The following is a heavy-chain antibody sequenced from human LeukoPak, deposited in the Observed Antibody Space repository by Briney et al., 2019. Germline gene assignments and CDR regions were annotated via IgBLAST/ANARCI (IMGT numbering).Heavy chain of an antibody. CDR3: ARGFNYYYYYMDV. Sequence: SQTLSLTCTVSGVSISSGSYYWSWIRQPAGQGLEWIGRIYTSGSTNYNPSLKSRVTISVDTSKNQFPLKLSSVTAADTAVYYCARGFNYYYYYMDVWGKGTTVTISS. CDR1: GVSISSGSYY. CDR2: IYTSGST. V-gene: IGHV4-61*02. D-gene: IGHD3-10*01. J-gene: IGHJ6*03.